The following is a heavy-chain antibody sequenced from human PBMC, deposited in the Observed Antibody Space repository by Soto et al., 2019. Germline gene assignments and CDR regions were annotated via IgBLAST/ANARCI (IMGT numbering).Heavy chain of an antibody. CDR3: ARTPYYDFWSGYLYYYYGMDV. V-gene: IGHV4-59*01. J-gene: IGHJ6*02. CDR1: GGSISSYY. CDR2: IYYSGST. D-gene: IGHD3-3*01. Sequence: SETLSLTCTVSGGSISSYYWSWIRQPPGKGLEWIGYIYYSGSTNYNPSLKSRVTISVDTSKNQFSLKLSSVTAADTAVYYCARTPYYDFWSGYLYYYYGMDVWGQGTTVTVSS.